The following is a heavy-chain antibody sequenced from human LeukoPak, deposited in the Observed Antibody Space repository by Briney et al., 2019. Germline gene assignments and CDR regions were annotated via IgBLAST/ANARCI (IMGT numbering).Heavy chain of an antibody. Sequence: EPGGSLRLSCAASGFTFSSYWMSWVRQAPGKGLEWVANIKQDGGEQNYVDSVKGRFTISRDNAKNSLYLQMNSLGAEDTALYYCARDKVVGATNFDFWGQGTLVTVSS. CDR3: ARDKVVGATNFDF. CDR1: GFTFSSYW. V-gene: IGHV3-7*01. J-gene: IGHJ4*02. CDR2: IKQDGGEQ. D-gene: IGHD1-26*01.